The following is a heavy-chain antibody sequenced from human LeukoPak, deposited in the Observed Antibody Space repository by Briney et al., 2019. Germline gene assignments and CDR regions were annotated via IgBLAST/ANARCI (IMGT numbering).Heavy chain of an antibody. CDR2: IHYSGST. J-gene: IGHJ5*02. V-gene: IGHV4-59*08. CDR1: GGSISSYY. CDR3: ARLEGYYGSGSTNWFDP. D-gene: IGHD3-10*01. Sequence: SETLSLTCTVSGGSISSYYWSWIRQPPVKGLEWIGYIHYSGSTNYNPSVKSRVTISVDTSKNQFSLRLSSVTAADTAVYYCARLEGYYGSGSTNWFDPWGQGTLVTVSS.